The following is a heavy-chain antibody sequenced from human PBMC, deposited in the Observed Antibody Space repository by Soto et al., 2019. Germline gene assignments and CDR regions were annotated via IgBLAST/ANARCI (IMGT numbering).Heavy chain of an antibody. D-gene: IGHD2-15*01. CDR3: AKDAIDIVVVVAASNYYYYYMDV. CDR1: GFTFSSYG. CDR2: ISYDGSNK. V-gene: IGHV3-30*18. Sequence: QVQLVESGGGVVQPGRSLRLSCAASGFTFSSYGMHWVRQAPGKGLEWVAVISYDGSNKYYADSVKGRFTISRDNSKNTLYLQMNSLRAEDTAVYYCAKDAIDIVVVVAASNYYYYYMDVWGKGTTVTVSS. J-gene: IGHJ6*03.